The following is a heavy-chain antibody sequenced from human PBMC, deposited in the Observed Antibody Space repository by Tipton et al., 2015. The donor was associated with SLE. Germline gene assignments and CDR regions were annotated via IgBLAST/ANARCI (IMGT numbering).Heavy chain of an antibody. CDR3: ARGRPPWGLRPFDY. J-gene: IGHJ4*02. Sequence: TLSLTCTVSGGSVSSGSYYWSWIRQPPGKGLEWIGEINHSGSTDYNPSLKSRVTISVDTSKNQFSLKLSSVTAADTAVYYCARGRPPWGLRPFDYWGQGTLVTVSS. CDR2: INHSGST. V-gene: IGHV4-61*01. CDR1: GGSVSSGSYY. D-gene: IGHD3-16*01.